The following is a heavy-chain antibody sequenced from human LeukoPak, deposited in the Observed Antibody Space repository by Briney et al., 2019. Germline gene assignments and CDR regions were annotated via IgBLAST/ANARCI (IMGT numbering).Heavy chain of an antibody. Sequence: GASVKVSCKASGYTFTGYYMHWVRQAPGQGLEWMGWINPNSGGTNYAQKFQGRVTMTRDTSISTAYTELSRLRSDDTAVYYCARDLFGYSYGETYQHWGQGTLVTVSS. CDR2: INPNSGGT. V-gene: IGHV1-2*02. J-gene: IGHJ1*01. D-gene: IGHD5-18*01. CDR3: ARDLFGYSYGETYQH. CDR1: GYTFTGYY.